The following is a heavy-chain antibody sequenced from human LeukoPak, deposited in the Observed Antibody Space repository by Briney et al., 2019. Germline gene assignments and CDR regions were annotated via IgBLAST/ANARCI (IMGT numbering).Heavy chain of an antibody. D-gene: IGHD3-22*01. J-gene: IGHJ6*02. Sequence: GASVKVPCKASGYTFTSYYMHWVRQAPGQGLEWMGGIIPIFGTANYAQKFQGRVTITADESTSTAYMELSSLRSEDTAVYYCARYDSSGYYYGMDVWGQGTTVTVSS. CDR3: ARYDSSGYYYGMDV. CDR1: GYTFTSYY. CDR2: IIPIFGTA. V-gene: IGHV1-69*13.